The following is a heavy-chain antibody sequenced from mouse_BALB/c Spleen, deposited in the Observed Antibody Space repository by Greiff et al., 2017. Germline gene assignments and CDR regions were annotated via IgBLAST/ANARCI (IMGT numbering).Heavy chain of an antibody. Sequence: EVKVVESGGGLVKPGGSLKLSCAASGFTFSDYYMYWVRQTPEKRLEWVATISDGGSYTYYPDSVKGRFTISRDNAKNTLYLQMSSLKSEDTAMYYCARKKYPYAMDYWGQGTSVTVSS. CDR2: ISDGGSYT. D-gene: IGHD1-3*01. CDR1: GFTFSDYY. J-gene: IGHJ4*01. CDR3: ARKKYPYAMDY. V-gene: IGHV5-4*02.